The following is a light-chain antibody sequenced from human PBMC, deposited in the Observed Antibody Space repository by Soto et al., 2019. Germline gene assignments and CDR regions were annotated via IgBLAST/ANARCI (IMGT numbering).Light chain of an antibody. CDR3: SSYTSSSTYV. J-gene: IGLJ1*01. Sequence: QSVLTQPAYVAGSPGQSITISCTGTSSDVGGYNYVSWYQQHPGKATKLMIYEVSNRPSGVSNRFSGSKSGNTASLTISGLQAEDEADYYCSSYTSSSTYVFGTGTKVTV. CDR2: EVS. CDR1: SSDVGGYNY. V-gene: IGLV2-14*01.